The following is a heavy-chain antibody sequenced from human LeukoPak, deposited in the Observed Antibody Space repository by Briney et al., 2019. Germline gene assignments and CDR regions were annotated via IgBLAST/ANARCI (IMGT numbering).Heavy chain of an antibody. Sequence: PSETLSLTCSVSGDSIGSYYWTWIRQSAGKGLEWIEYIFYSGSTNYSPSLKSRVTISVDTSNNQFSLQLRSVTAADTAIYYCARGRARDGSFPWLDSWGQGTLVTVSS. V-gene: IGHV4-59*01. CDR2: IFYSGST. J-gene: IGHJ5*01. CDR1: GDSIGSYY. D-gene: IGHD3-10*01. CDR3: ARGRARDGSFPWLDS.